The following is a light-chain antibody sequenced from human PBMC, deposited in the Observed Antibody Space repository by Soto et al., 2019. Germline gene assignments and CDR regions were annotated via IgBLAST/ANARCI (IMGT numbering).Light chain of an antibody. V-gene: IGKV3-20*01. CDR2: GAS. Sequence: EIVLTQSPGTLSLSPGERATLSCRASHSVSSSYLAWYQQKPGQAPRLLIYGASSRATAIPDRFSGSGSVTDFTLAISRLEPEDVVQDDCQQYGSSPPFAFGGGTKVFIK. CDR1: HSVSSSY. CDR3: QQYGSSPPFA. J-gene: IGKJ4*01.